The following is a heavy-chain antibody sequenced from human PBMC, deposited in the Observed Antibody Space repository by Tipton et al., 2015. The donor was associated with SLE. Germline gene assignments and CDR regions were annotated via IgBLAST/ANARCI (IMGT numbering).Heavy chain of an antibody. CDR2: IYYSGST. CDR3: ARRADWLGYYFDY. D-gene: IGHD3/OR15-3a*01. Sequence: TLSLTCTVSGGSVSSGSYYWSWIRQPPGKGLEWIGYIYYSGSTNYNPSLKSRVTISVDTSKKQFSLKLSSVTAADTAVYYCARRADWLGYYFDYWGQGTLVTVSS. CDR1: GGSVSSGSYY. V-gene: IGHV4-61*01. J-gene: IGHJ4*02.